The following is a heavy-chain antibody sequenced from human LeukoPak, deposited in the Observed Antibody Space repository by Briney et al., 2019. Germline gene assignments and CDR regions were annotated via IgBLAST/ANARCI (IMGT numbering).Heavy chain of an antibody. CDR2: IIPIFGIA. J-gene: IGHJ4*02. CDR3: ARDSIVEDIVVVPAAN. CDR1: GGTFSSYA. Sequence: SVKVSCKASGGTFSSYAISWVRQAPGQGLEWMGRIIPIFGIANYAQKSQGRVTITADKSTSTAYMELSSLRSEDTAVYYCARDSIVEDIVVVPAANWGQGTLVTVSS. V-gene: IGHV1-69*04. D-gene: IGHD2-2*01.